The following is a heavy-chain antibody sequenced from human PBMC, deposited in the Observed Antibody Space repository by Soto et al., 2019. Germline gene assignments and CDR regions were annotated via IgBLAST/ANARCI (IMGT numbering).Heavy chain of an antibody. V-gene: IGHV3-11*01. CDR3: PRNGYCSRGDCAYGVDV. Sequence: QVPLVESGGGLVKPGGSLRLSCAASGFSFSDYYMSWIRQAPGKGLEWVSYISSSGSTIYYADSVKGRFTVSRDNAKNSRWLQVNGLRAEDTAVYYCPRNGYCSRGDCAYGVDVWGQGSTVTVCS. J-gene: IGHJ6*02. CDR2: ISSSGSTI. D-gene: IGHD2-15*01. CDR1: GFSFSDYY.